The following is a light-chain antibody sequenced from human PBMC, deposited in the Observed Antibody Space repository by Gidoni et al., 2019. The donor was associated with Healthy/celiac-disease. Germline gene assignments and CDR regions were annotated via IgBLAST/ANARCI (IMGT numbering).Light chain of an antibody. V-gene: IGKV1-33*01. J-gene: IGKJ4*01. CDR1: QDISNY. Sequence: DIQMTQSPSSLSASVGDRVTITCQASQDISNYLNRYQQKPGKAPKLLIYDASNLETGVPSRFSGSGSGTDFTFTISSLQPEDIATYYCQQYDNLPGLTFGGGTKVEIK. CDR3: QQYDNLPGLT. CDR2: DAS.